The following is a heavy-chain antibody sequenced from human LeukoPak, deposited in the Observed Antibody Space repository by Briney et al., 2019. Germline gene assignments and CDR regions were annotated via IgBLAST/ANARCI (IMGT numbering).Heavy chain of an antibody. CDR3: VRVRGAITSRYYMDV. Sequence: PGGSLRLSCAASGFTFTNYWMSWVRQAPGKGLDLVANIKQDRSEKYYVDSVKGRFTISRDNAKNSLFLQMNSLRVEDTAVYYCVRVRGAITSRYYMDVWGKGTTVTVSS. CDR1: GFTFTNYW. D-gene: IGHD3-16*01. V-gene: IGHV3-7*01. CDR2: IKQDRSEK. J-gene: IGHJ6*03.